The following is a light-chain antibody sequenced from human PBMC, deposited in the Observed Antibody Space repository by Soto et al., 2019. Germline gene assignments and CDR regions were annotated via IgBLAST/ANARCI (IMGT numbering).Light chain of an antibody. CDR3: QQYHSYPT. J-gene: IGKJ1*01. Sequence: DIQMTQSPSSLSASVGDRVTITFRASQSISSWLAWYQQKPGEAPKLLIYDASALPRGVPSRFSGSGSGTEFTLTISSLQPDDFATYYCQQYHSYPTFGQGTKVDIK. V-gene: IGKV1-5*01. CDR1: QSISSW. CDR2: DAS.